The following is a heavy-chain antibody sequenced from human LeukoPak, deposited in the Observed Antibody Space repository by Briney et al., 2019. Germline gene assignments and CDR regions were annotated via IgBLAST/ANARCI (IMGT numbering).Heavy chain of an antibody. J-gene: IGHJ4*02. Sequence: PGESLRLSCAASGFTFSSYEVNWVRQAPGKGLEWVSYISSSGSTIYYADSVKGRFTISRDNAKNSLYLQMNSLRAEDTAVYYCARGELLWFGESWALFDYWGQGTLVTVSS. D-gene: IGHD3-10*01. CDR2: ISSSGSTI. V-gene: IGHV3-48*03. CDR3: ARGELLWFGESWALFDY. CDR1: GFTFSSYE.